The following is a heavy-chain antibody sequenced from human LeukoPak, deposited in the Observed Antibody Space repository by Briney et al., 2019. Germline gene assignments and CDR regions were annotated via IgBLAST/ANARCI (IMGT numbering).Heavy chain of an antibody. CDR1: GGSFSGYY. D-gene: IGHD1/OR15-1a*01. Sequence: SETLSLTCAVYGGSFSGYYWSWLRQPPGKGLEWIGEINHSGSTNYNPSLKSRVTISVDTSKNQFSLKLSSVTAADTAVYYCARGQSGRTFDYWGQGTLVTVSS. J-gene: IGHJ4*02. V-gene: IGHV4-34*01. CDR3: ARGQSGRTFDY. CDR2: INHSGST.